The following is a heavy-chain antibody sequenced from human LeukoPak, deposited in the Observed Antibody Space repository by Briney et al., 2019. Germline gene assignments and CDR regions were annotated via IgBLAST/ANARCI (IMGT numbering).Heavy chain of an antibody. CDR3: AKDRVVYNRDYYFDY. D-gene: IGHD5/OR15-5a*01. CDR1: GFTFSSYG. Sequence: GGSLRLSCAASGFTFSSYGMHWVRQAPGKGLEWVAFIRYDGSNKYYADSVKGRFTISRDNSKNTLYLQMNSLRAEDTAVYYCAKDRVVYNRDYYFDYWGQGTLVTVSS. V-gene: IGHV3-30*02. J-gene: IGHJ4*02. CDR2: IRYDGSNK.